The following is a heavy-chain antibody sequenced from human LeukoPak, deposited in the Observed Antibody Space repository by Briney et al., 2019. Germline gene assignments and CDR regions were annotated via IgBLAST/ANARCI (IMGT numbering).Heavy chain of an antibody. CDR1: GYTFIDYH. D-gene: IGHD3-9*01. CDR2: INANSGGT. CDR3: ARDTSHYDLLTGSRDFYSGVDV. J-gene: IGHJ6*02. Sequence: ASVKVSCKASGYTFIDYHIHWVRQAPGQGLEWMGWINANSGGTKYAQKFQGRVTMTSDTSISTAYMELTRLRSDDTAVYYCARDTSHYDLLTGSRDFYSGVDVWRQGTTVSVSS. V-gene: IGHV1-2*02.